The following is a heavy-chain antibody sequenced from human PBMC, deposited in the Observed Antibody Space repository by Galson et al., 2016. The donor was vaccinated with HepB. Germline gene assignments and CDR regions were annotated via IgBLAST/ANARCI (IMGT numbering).Heavy chain of an antibody. CDR2: IGTAGDT. Sequence: SLRLSCAASGFPFSMYAMHWVRQVTGKGLEWVSGIGTAGDTYYSGSVKGRFTTSRENAKNSLYLQMNSLRAGDAAVYYCARGGRSNGWNFHDFFAIWGQGTRVTVSS. CDR3: ARGGRSNGWNFHDFFAI. V-gene: IGHV3-13*01. J-gene: IGHJ3*02. CDR1: GFPFSMYA. D-gene: IGHD6-19*01.